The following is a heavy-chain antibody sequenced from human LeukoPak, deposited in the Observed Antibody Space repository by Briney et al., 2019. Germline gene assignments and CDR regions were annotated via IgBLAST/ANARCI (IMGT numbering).Heavy chain of an antibody. Sequence: PSETLSLTCAVSGGSISSGGYSWSWIRQPPGKGLGWIGYIYHSGSTYYNPSLKSRVTISVDRSKNQFSLKLSSVTAADTAVYYCARVLKQGSGSYYVDYWGQGTLVTVSS. V-gene: IGHV4-30-2*01. CDR2: IYHSGST. D-gene: IGHD3-10*01. J-gene: IGHJ4*02. CDR1: GGSISSGGYS. CDR3: ARVLKQGSGSYYVDY.